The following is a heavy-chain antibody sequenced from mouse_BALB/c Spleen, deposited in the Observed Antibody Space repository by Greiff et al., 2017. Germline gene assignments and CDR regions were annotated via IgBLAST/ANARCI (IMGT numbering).Heavy chain of an antibody. J-gene: IGHJ2*01. V-gene: IGHV1S29*02. Sequence: EVKLMESGPELVKPGASVKISCKASGYTFTDYNMHWVKQSHGKSLEWIGYIYPYNGGTGYNQKFKSKATLTVDNSSSTAYMELRSLTSEDSAVYYCARSSPCYFDYWGQGTTLTVSS. CDR2: IYPYNGGT. CDR1: GYTFTDYN. CDR3: ARSSPCYFDY.